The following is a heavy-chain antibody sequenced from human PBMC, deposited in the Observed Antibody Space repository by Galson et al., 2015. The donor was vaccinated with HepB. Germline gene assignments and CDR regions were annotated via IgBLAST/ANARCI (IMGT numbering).Heavy chain of an antibody. CDR1: GFTFRNYG. Sequence: ALRLSCAVSGFTFRNYGMHWVRQAPGKRLEWVAAISFDGSNQDYVESVKGRFTISRDNSKNTLYLQMSSLRPGDTAVYYCAKDLNQALYYFDPWGQGTLVTVSS. CDR2: ISFDGSNQ. CDR3: AKDLNQALYYFDP. D-gene: IGHD3-16*02. V-gene: IGHV3-30*18. J-gene: IGHJ4*02.